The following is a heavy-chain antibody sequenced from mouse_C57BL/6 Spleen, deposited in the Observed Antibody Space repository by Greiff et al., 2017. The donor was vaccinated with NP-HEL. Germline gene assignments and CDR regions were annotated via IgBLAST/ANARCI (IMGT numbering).Heavy chain of an antibody. CDR2: ISSGGSYT. J-gene: IGHJ4*01. CDR3: AKTFYYEVARDY. Sequence: EVKLVESGGDLVKPGGSLKLSCAASGFTFSSYGMSWVRQTPDKRLEWVATISSGGSYTYYPDSVKGRFTISRDNAKNTLYLQMRSLKSEDTAVYYCAKTFYYEVARDYWGQGTSVTVSA. D-gene: IGHD2-4*01. CDR1: GFTFSSYG. V-gene: IGHV5-6*02.